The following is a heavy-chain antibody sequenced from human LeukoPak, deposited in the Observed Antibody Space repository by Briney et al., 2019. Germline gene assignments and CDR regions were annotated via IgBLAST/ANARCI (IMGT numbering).Heavy chain of an antibody. CDR2: IYTSGST. Sequence: SETLSLTCTVSGGSISSGSYYWSWIRQPAGKGLEWIGRIYTSGSTNYNPSLKSRVTISVDTSKNQFSLKLSSVTAADTAVYYCARTRITIFGVVSLYYMDVWGKGTTVTVSS. J-gene: IGHJ6*03. CDR3: ARTRITIFGVVSLYYMDV. D-gene: IGHD3-3*01. V-gene: IGHV4-61*02. CDR1: GGSISSGSYY.